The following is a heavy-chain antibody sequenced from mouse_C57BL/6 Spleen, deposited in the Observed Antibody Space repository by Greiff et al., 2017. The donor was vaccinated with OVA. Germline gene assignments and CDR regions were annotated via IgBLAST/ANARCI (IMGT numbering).Heavy chain of an antibody. D-gene: IGHD1-1*01. V-gene: IGHV1-7*01. CDR2: INPSSGYT. CDR1: GYTFTSYW. Sequence: QVQLQQSGAELVKPGASVKLSCKASGYTFTSYWMHWVKQRPGQGLEWIGYINPSSGYTKYNQKFKDKATLTADKSSSTAYLQLSSLTSEDSAVXYCGRTCYYHSVAYWGQGTTVTVSA. CDR3: GRTCYYHSVAY. J-gene: IGHJ3*01.